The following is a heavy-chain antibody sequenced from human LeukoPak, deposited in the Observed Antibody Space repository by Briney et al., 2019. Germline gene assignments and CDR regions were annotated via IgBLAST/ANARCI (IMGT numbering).Heavy chain of an antibody. V-gene: IGHV4-59*01. CDR1: GGSINNYF. CDR3: ARGTYDDYRFDF. D-gene: IGHD4-17*01. Sequence: PSETLSLTCTVSGGSINNYFWNWLRQPPGKGLEWIGYIYYSGSTNYNPSLKSRVTISLDTSKNQFSLKLSSVTAADTAVYYCARGTYDDYRFDFWGQGTLVTVSS. J-gene: IGHJ4*02. CDR2: IYYSGST.